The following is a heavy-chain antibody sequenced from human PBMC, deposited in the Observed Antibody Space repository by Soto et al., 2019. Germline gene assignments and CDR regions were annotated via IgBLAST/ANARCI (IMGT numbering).Heavy chain of an antibody. J-gene: IGHJ6*02. CDR2: IYYSGST. CDR3: SSDSYPDYYAMDV. D-gene: IGHD2-2*02. CDR1: VGSIGSGGYY. V-gene: IGHV4-31*03. Sequence: LTCTVSVGSIGSGGYYWRWVRQRPGKGLEWIGYIYYSGSTYYNPSLKSRLTISIDTSKSKFSLYLNSVTAAAPALYYYSSDSYPDYYAMDVWGHGPSVTVSS.